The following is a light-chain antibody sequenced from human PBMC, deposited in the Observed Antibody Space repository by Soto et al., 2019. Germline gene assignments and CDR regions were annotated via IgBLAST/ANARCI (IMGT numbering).Light chain of an antibody. V-gene: IGKV1-5*03. Sequence: DIQMTQSPSTLSASVGDRVTITCRASQSISSWLAWYQQKPGKAPKLLISQASSLESGVPSRFSGSGSETEFTLTISGLQPDDFASYYCQQYNSYSWTSGQGTKVEVK. CDR2: QAS. CDR1: QSISSW. CDR3: QQYNSYSWT. J-gene: IGKJ1*01.